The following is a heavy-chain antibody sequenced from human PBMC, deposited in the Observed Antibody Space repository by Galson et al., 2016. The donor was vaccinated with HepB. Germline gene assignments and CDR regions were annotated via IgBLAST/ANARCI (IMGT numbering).Heavy chain of an antibody. D-gene: IGHD6-19*01. Sequence: SLRLSCAASGFTFSDYAMNWARQAPGKGLEWVASISSSSATIYYVDSVKGRFAVSRDNAKNSVYLQMNSLRGEDTAVYYCTRDGALPGGWVWIDPWGQGTLVIVSS. CDR3: TRDGALPGGWVWIDP. J-gene: IGHJ5*02. V-gene: IGHV3-48*04. CDR1: GFTFSDYA. CDR2: ISSSSATI.